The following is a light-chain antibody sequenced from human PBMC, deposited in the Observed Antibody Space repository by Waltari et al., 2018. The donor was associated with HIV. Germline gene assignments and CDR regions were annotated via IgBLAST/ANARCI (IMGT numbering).Light chain of an antibody. CDR3: QQYGSSPFT. J-gene: IGKJ3*01. CDR1: QSVASSTY. V-gene: IGKV3-20*01. CDR2: GAS. Sequence: EIVLTQSPGTLSLSAGDRATLSCRASQSVASSTYLAWYKQKPGQAPRLLIYGASNRATGIPDRFSGSGSGTDLTLTISRLEPEDFAVYYCQQYGSSPFTFGPGTKVHIK.